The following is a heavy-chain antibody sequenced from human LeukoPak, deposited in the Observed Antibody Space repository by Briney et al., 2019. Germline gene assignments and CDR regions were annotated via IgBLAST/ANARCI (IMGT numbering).Heavy chain of an antibody. V-gene: IGHV1-2*02. CDR3: ARAGVIVLMVYASFDY. CDR2: INPNSGGT. Sequence: GASVKVSCKASGYTFTGYYMHWVRQAPGQGLEWMGWINPNSGGTNYAQKFQGRVTMTRDASISTAYMELSRLRSDDTAVYYCARAGVIVLMVYASFDYWGQGTLVTVSS. CDR1: GYTFTGYY. J-gene: IGHJ4*02. D-gene: IGHD2-8*01.